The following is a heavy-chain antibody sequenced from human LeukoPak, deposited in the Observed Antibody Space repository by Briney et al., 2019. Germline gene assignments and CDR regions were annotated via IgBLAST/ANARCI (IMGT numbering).Heavy chain of an antibody. V-gene: IGHV4-61*02. Sequence: PSETLSLTCTVSGGSISSGSYYWSWVRQPAGKGLEWIERIYTSGSTNYNPSLKSRVTISVDTSKNQFSLKLSSVTAADTAVYYCARELSGFQLWSQGTLVTVSS. D-gene: IGHD3-22*01. CDR2: IYTSGST. J-gene: IGHJ4*02. CDR1: GGSISSGSYY. CDR3: ARELSGFQL.